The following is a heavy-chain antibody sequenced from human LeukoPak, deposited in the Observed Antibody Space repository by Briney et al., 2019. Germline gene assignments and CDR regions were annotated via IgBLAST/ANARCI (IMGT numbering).Heavy chain of an antibody. J-gene: IGHJ4*02. D-gene: IGHD3-10*01. Sequence: PSETLSLTCTVSGGSISSYYWSWIRQPPGKGLEWIGYIYYSGSTSYNPSLKSRVTISVDTSKNQFSLKLSSVTAADTAVYYCASYGSGSYTSDYWGQGTLVTVSS. CDR3: ASYGSGSYTSDY. CDR2: IYYSGST. V-gene: IGHV4-59*12. CDR1: GGSISSYY.